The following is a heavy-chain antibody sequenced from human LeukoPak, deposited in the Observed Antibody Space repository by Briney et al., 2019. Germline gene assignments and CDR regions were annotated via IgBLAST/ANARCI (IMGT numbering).Heavy chain of an antibody. D-gene: IGHD3-10*01. CDR1: GFTFSSYA. J-gene: IGHJ6*03. CDR3: ARERGTMVRGVIYYYYYYMDV. CDR2: ISSNGGST. Sequence: GGSLRLSCAASGFTFSSYAMHWVRQAPGKGLEYVSAISSNGGSTDYANSVKGRFTISRDNSKNTLYLQIGRLRAEDMAVYYCARERGTMVRGVIYYYYYYMDVWGKGTTVTISS. V-gene: IGHV3-64*01.